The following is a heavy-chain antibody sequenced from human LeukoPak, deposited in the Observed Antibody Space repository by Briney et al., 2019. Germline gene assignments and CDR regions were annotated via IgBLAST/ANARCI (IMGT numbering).Heavy chain of an antibody. J-gene: IGHJ4*02. CDR1: GASTSNYY. D-gene: IGHD7-27*01. V-gene: IGHV4-4*07. CDR2: LYTSGSI. CDR3: AGATWGSGYFDY. Sequence: SEALSLTCTVSGASTSNYYWSWVRQPAGEGLEWIGRLYTSGSISINPSPKNRLTRSVDTSKNQSSLRLSSVTAADTAVYYCAGATWGSGYFDYWGQGTLVTVSS.